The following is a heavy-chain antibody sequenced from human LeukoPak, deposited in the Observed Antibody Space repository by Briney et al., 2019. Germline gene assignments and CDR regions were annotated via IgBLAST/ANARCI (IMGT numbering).Heavy chain of an antibody. J-gene: IGHJ4*02. D-gene: IGHD3-10*01. CDR1: GFTFSRYA. CDR3: APYEGIGAR. CDR2: ISGRSGDT. V-gene: IGHV3-23*01. Sequence: PGGSLRLSCAASGFTFSRYAMSWVRQAPGKGLEWVSAISGRSGDTYCAASVEGGFTISRDNSKNTLYLQMNTLRAEDTAVYYCAPYEGIGARGGQGTLVTVSS.